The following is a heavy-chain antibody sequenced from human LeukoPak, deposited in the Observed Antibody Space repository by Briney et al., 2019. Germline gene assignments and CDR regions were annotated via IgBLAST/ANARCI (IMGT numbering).Heavy chain of an antibody. CDR3: ARADYGGNSGYYFDY. J-gene: IGHJ4*02. Sequence: SETLSLTCTVSGGSISSGDYYWSWIRQPPGKGLEWIGYIYYSGSTYYNPSLKSRVTISVDTSKNQFSLKLSSVTAADTAVYYCARADYGGNSGYYFDYWGQGTLVTVSS. CDR2: IYYSGST. D-gene: IGHD4-23*01. CDR1: GGSISSGDYY. V-gene: IGHV4-30-4*01.